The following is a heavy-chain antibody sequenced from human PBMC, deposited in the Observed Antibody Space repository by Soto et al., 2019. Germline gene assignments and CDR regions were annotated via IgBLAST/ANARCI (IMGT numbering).Heavy chain of an antibody. V-gene: IGHV3-53*04. J-gene: IGHJ3*02. CDR2: IYRGGTT. CDR3: ARANDFNAFDI. Sequence: EVQLVESGGDLVQPGGSLRLSCVASGFSVNSGYMNWVRQAPGKGPQWVSVIYRGGTTYQPDSVKGRFTISRDDSKNALYLQMNSLRPEDTAVYYCARANDFNAFDIWGTGTMVTVSS. CDR1: GFSVNSGY. D-gene: IGHD2-21*02.